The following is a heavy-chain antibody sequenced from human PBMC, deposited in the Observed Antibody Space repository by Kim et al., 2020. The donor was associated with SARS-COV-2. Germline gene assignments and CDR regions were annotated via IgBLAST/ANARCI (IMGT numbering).Heavy chain of an antibody. V-gene: IGHV3-9*01. CDR3: SKGRGYSGCDPADY. CDR1: GFTFDDYA. CDR2: IAWKSDSI. D-gene: IGHD5-12*01. Sequence: GGSLRLSCVASGFTFDDYAMHWVRQAPGKGLEWVSGITCKSDRWVSGIAWKSDSIGYADSVKGRFTIYRDSAKNSLYLQMNSLRVEDTALYYCSKGRGYSGCDPADYCGQATLVTVSS. J-gene: IGHJ4*02.